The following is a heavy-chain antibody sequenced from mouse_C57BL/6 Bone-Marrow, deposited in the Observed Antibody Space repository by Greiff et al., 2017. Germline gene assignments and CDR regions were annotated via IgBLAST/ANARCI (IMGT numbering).Heavy chain of an antibody. CDR1: GFSFTSYG. V-gene: IGHV2-2*01. Sequence: QVQLQQSGPGLVQPSQSLSITCTVSGFSFTSYGVHWVRQSPGKGLEWLGVIWSGGSTDSTAAFISRLSISKDNSKSQVFFKMNRLQADDTAIYYLATPGRDYWGQGTSVTVAS. CDR3: ATPGRDY. CDR2: IWSGGST. J-gene: IGHJ4*01.